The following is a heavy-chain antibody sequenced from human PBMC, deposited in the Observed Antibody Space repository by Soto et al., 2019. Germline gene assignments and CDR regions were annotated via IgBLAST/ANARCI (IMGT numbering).Heavy chain of an antibody. CDR3: AKDGGAGSVLDV. J-gene: IGHJ6*02. CDR2: ISSGSEYI. CDR1: GFTSSTTG. V-gene: IGHV3-21*01. Sequence: GGSLRLSCAASGFTSSTTGMNWVRQAPWKGLQWVSSISSGSEYIFHADSVKGRLTTSRDNAKNSVYLQMNNLRVEDTAVYYCAKDGGAGSVLDVWGQGTTVTAP. D-gene: IGHD6-13*01.